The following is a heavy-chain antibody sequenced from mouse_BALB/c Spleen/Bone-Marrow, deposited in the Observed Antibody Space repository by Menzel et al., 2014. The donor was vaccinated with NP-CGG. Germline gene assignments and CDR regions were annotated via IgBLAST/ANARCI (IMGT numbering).Heavy chain of an antibody. CDR1: GFDIKDTY. CDR3: ASYRYAWYFDV. CDR2: IDPANGNT. J-gene: IGHJ1*01. V-gene: IGHV14-3*02. Sequence: VQLKDSGAELVKPGASVKLSCTASGFDIKDTYMHWVKQRPEQGLEWIGRIDPANGNTKYDPKLQGKATITADTSSNTAYLQLSSLTSEDTAVYYCASYRYAWYFDVWGAGTTVTVSS. D-gene: IGHD2-14*01.